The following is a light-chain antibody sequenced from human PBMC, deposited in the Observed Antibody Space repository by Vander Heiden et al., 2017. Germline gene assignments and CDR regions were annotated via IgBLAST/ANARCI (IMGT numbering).Light chain of an antibody. CDR1: QNIDSNY. V-gene: IGKV3-20*01. CDR3: QQYDSSRT. CDR2: GAS. Sequence: IVLTQSPGTLSLSPGERATLSCRASQNIDSNYLAWYQQKPGQPPRLLMYGASSRATGIPDRFSGRGSGTDFTLTITRLEPEDFAVYYCQQYDSSRTFGRGTKVQVK. J-gene: IGKJ1*01.